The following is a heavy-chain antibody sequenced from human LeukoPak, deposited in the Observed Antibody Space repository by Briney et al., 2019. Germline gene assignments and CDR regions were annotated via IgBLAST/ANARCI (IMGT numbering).Heavy chain of an antibody. CDR3: ARVYDSSGYYDY. CDR1: GYTFTGYY. CDR2: INPNSGGT. J-gene: IGHJ4*02. Sequence: GASVKVSCKDSGYTFTGYYMHWVRQAPGQGLEWMGRINPNSGGTNYAQKFQGRVTMTRDTSISTAYMELSRLRSDDTAVYYCARVYDSSGYYDYWGQGTLVTVSS. D-gene: IGHD3-22*01. V-gene: IGHV1-2*06.